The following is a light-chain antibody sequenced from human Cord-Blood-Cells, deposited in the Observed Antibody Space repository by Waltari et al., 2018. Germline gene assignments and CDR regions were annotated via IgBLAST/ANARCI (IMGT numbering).Light chain of an antibody. CDR1: QGIGNY. CDR3: QKYNSAPWT. CDR2: VAS. Sequence: DIQMTQSPSSLSASVGDRVTITCRASQGIGNYLAWYQQKPGKVPKLLIYVASTLQSGVPSRFSGSGSGTDFTLTISSLQPEDVATYYCQKYNSAPWTFGQGTKVEIK. V-gene: IGKV1-27*01. J-gene: IGKJ1*01.